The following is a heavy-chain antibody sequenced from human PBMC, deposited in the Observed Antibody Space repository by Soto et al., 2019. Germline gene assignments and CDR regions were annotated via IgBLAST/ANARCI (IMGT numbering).Heavy chain of an antibody. CDR1: GFTFSSYA. Sequence: GGSLRLSCAASGFTFSSYAMSWVRQAPGKGLEWVSAISGSGGSTYYADSVKGRFTISRDNSKNTLYLQMNSLRAEDTAVYYCATPMLGYCSSTSCYFEHWGQGTLVTVSS. D-gene: IGHD2-2*01. CDR3: ATPMLGYCSSTSCYFEH. J-gene: IGHJ1*01. CDR2: ISGSGGST. V-gene: IGHV3-23*01.